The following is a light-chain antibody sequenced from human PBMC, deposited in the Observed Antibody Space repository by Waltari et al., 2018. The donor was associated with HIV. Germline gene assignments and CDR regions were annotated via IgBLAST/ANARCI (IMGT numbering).Light chain of an antibody. Sequence: AVTQPASVSGLPGQSTTISCTGDDSDFGLYNSVSWYQQHSGKPPRLILYDVDSRASGVSDRFSGSMSGNTASLTISGLRAEDEGHYYCASFTDDNTVIFGGGTEVTVL. CDR3: ASFTDDNTVI. CDR1: DSDFGLYNS. CDR2: DVD. V-gene: IGLV2-14*03. J-gene: IGLJ2*01.